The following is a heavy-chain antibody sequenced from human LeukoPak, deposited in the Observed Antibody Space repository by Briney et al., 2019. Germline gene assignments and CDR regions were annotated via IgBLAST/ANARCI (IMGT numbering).Heavy chain of an antibody. V-gene: IGHV3-30*18. Sequence: GGSLRLSCAASGFTFSNSGMHWVRQAPGKGLEWVAVISYDGSNKYYADSVKGRFTISRDNSKNTLYLQMNSLRAEDTAAYYCAKEPKGYCSGGSCYFDYWGQGTLVTVSS. J-gene: IGHJ4*02. CDR2: ISYDGSNK. CDR3: AKEPKGYCSGGSCYFDY. CDR1: GFTFSNSG. D-gene: IGHD2-15*01.